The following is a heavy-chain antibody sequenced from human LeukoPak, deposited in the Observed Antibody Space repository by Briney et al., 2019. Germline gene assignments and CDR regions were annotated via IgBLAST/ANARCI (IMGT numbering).Heavy chain of an antibody. Sequence: GGSLRLSCAASGFTFSSYSMNWVRQAPGKGLEWVSSISSSSSYIYYADSVKGRFTISRDNSKNTLSLQMNGPRADDTAVYYCAKASTFSGSPVDYWGQGTLVTVSS. CDR1: GFTFSSYS. D-gene: IGHD1-26*01. CDR3: AKASTFSGSPVDY. CDR2: ISSSSSYI. J-gene: IGHJ4*02. V-gene: IGHV3-21*04.